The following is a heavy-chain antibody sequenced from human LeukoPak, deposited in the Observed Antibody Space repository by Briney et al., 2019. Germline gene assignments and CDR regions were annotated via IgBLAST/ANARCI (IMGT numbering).Heavy chain of an antibody. CDR3: AVADPDSNLDAFDI. D-gene: IGHD4-11*01. CDR2: ISYDGSNK. Sequence: GGSLRLSCAASGFTFSSYAMHWVRQAPGKGLEWVAVISYDGSNKYYADSVKGRFTISRDNSKNTLYLQMNSPRAEDTAVYYCAVADPDSNLDAFDIWGQGTMVTVSS. V-gene: IGHV3-30-3*01. J-gene: IGHJ3*02. CDR1: GFTFSSYA.